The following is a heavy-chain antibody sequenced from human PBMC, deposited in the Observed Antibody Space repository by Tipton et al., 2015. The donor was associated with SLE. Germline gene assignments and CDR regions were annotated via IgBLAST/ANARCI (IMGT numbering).Heavy chain of an antibody. D-gene: IGHD3-22*01. CDR2: IYHSGST. CDR3: SRDAYDSSDYRRGGALDF. J-gene: IGHJ3*01. CDR1: GGSISSHY. Sequence: TLSLTCTVSGGSISSHYWSWFRQPPGKGLEWIGTIYHSGSTYYNPSLKSRVTISVDTSKNQFSLTLSSMTAADTAVYYCSRDAYDSSDYRRGGALDFWGRGTMVTVSS. V-gene: IGHV4-59*11.